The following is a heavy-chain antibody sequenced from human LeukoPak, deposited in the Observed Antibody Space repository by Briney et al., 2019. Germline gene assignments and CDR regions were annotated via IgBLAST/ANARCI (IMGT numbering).Heavy chain of an antibody. CDR1: GFTFSRAP. CDR2: IYSDNT. CDR3: ARRAGAYSHPYDY. V-gene: IGHV3-53*01. J-gene: IGHJ4*02. Sequence: QPGGSLRLSCAASGFTFSRAPMSWVRQAPGKGLEWVSFIYSDNTHYSDSVKGRFTISRDNSKNTLYLQMNSLGAEDTAVYYCARRAGAYSHPYDYWGQGTLVTVSS. D-gene: IGHD4/OR15-4a*01.